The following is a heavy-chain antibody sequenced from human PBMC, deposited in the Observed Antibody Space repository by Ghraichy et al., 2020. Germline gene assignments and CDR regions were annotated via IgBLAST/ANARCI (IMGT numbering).Heavy chain of an antibody. V-gene: IGHV3-48*03. Sequence: GSLTLSCAASGFTFSSYEMNWVRQAPGKGLEWVSYITSSGGTMYYADSVKGRFTISRDNAKNSLYLQMNSLRAEDTAVYYCARDLVLPDIVVVPTATDGFDYWGQGTLVTVSS. CDR3: ARDLVLPDIVVVPTATDGFDY. CDR1: GFTFSSYE. D-gene: IGHD2-2*01. CDR2: ITSSGGTM. J-gene: IGHJ4*02.